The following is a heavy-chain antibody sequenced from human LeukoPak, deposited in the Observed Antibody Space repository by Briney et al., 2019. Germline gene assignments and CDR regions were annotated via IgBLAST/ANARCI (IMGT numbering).Heavy chain of an antibody. CDR3: ARQQQQLWYD. D-gene: IGHD5-18*01. Sequence: GGSLRLSCAASGFTFSSYEMNWVRQAPGRGLEWVSYISSSAGTTYYADSVKGRFTISRDNAKNSLYLQMNSLRAEDTAVYFCARQQQQLWYDWGQGTLVTVSS. V-gene: IGHV3-48*03. CDR2: ISSSAGTT. J-gene: IGHJ4*02. CDR1: GFTFSSYE.